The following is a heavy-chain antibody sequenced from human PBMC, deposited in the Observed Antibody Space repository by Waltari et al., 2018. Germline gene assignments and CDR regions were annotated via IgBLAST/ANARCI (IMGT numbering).Heavy chain of an antibody. D-gene: IGHD3-9*01. CDR2: IYYSGST. J-gene: IGHJ3*02. CDR3: ARNRGWGYDILTGYSDAFDI. CDR1: GGSISTHY. V-gene: IGHV4-59*11. Sequence: QVQLQQWGAGLLKPSETLSLTCTVSGGSISTHYWSWIRPPPGKGLEWIGYIYYSGSTNYNPSLKSRVTISVDTSKNQFSLKLSSVTAADTAVYYCARNRGWGYDILTGYSDAFDIWGQGTMVTVSS.